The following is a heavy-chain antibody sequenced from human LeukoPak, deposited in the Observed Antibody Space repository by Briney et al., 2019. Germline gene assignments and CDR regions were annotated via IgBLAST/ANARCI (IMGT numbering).Heavy chain of an antibody. Sequence: GASVKVSCKASGGTFSSYAISWVRQAPGQGLEWMGGIIPIFGTANYAQKFQGRVTITTDESTSTAYMEPSSLRSEDTAVYYCARGSPYYYDSSGYFDYWGQGTLVTVSS. CDR2: IIPIFGTA. CDR1: GGTFSSYA. J-gene: IGHJ4*02. CDR3: ARGSPYYYDSSGYFDY. V-gene: IGHV1-69*05. D-gene: IGHD3-22*01.